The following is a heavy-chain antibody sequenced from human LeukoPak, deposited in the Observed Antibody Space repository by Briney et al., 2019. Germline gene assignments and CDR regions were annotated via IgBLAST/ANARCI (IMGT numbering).Heavy chain of an antibody. J-gene: IGHJ6*01. D-gene: IGHD3-3*01. CDR3: VKDRGAIFGDV. CDR2: ISNDGRRT. Sequence: PGGSLRLSCVGTGFIFSTYAMSWVRRAPGKGLEWVSLISNDGRRTYYADSVKGRFTISRDDSKTTVHLQMNSLRAEDTAVYYWVKDRGAIFGDVWGQGTTVTVPS. V-gene: IGHV3-23*01. CDR1: GFIFSTYA.